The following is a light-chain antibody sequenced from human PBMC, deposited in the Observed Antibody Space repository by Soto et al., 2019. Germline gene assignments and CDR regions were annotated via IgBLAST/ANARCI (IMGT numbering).Light chain of an antibody. J-gene: IGKJ3*01. CDR1: QTVSSK. CDR3: QKYNYWPPFS. CDR2: GAS. V-gene: IGKV3-15*01. Sequence: DIVRRQSPATQSLSPGETATLSGRARQTVSSKLAWYQHRPGQPPRLLIYGASTRATGIPTRFSGSGSGTDFALTINDLQSADSAGDVCQKYNYWPPFSSGPGTKVDIK.